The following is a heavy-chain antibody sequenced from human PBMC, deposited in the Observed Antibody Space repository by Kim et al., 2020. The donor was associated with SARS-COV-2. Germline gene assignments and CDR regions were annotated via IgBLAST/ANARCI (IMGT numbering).Heavy chain of an antibody. V-gene: IGHV1-18*04. D-gene: IGHD3-10*01. CDR2: ISAYNGNT. Sequence: ASVKVSCKASGYTFTSYGISWVRQAPGQGLEWMGWISAYNGNTNYAQKLQGRVTMTTDTSTSTAYMELRSLRSDDTAVYYCARVPASYYYGSGSYYIFDYWGQGTLVTVSS. CDR3: ARVPASYYYGSGSYYIFDY. J-gene: IGHJ4*02. CDR1: GYTFTSYG.